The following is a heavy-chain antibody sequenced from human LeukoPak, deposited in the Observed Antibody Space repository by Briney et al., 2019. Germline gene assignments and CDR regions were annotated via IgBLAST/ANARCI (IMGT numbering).Heavy chain of an antibody. CDR1: GFTFSSNA. V-gene: IGHV3-15*01. Sequence: SPGGSLRLSCAASGFTFSSNAMTWVRQAPGKGLERVGRIKSRTNGGTTDYAAPVKGRFAISRDDSKNTLYLQMSSLKTEDAALYYCTTENGGSYPDWGQGTLVTVSS. CDR2: IKSRTNGGTT. J-gene: IGHJ4*02. D-gene: IGHD1-26*01. CDR3: TTENGGSYPD.